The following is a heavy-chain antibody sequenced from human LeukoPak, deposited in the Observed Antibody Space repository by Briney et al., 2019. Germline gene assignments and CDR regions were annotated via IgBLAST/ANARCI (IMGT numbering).Heavy chain of an antibody. D-gene: IGHD3-22*01. V-gene: IGHV3-23*01. CDR2: ISGSGGST. CDR1: GFTFGSYA. J-gene: IGHJ6*02. CDR3: ARDSGIYDSSGYYGLSYYGMDV. Sequence: PGGSLRLSCAASGFTFGSYAITWVRQAPGKGLEWFSAISGSGGSTYYADSVKGRFTISRDNYKNTLYLQMNSLRAEDTAVYYCARDSGIYDSSGYYGLSYYGMDVWGQGTTVTVSS.